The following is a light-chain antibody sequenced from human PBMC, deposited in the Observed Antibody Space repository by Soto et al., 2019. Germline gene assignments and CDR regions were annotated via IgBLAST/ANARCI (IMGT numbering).Light chain of an antibody. J-gene: IGKJ2*01. Sequence: EIVLTQSPGTLSLSPGERATLSCRASRSISSTYLAWYQQKPGQAPSHLIYGASSRATGIPDRFSGSGSGTDVTLTISRLEPEDFAVYYCQQYGGSPPYTFGQGTKLEIK. V-gene: IGKV3-20*01. CDR3: QQYGGSPPYT. CDR1: RSISSTY. CDR2: GAS.